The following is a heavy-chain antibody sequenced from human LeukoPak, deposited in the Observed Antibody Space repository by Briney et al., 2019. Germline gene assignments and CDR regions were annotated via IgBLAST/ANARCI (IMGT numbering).Heavy chain of an antibody. Sequence: SQTLSLTCAISGDSVSSNIAAWNWIRQSPSRGLEWLGRTYYRSKWYNDYAVSVKSRITINTDTSKNQFSLQLNSVTPEDTAVYYCARDASSGWTGRYYGMDVWGQGTTVTVSS. CDR3: ARDASSGWTGRYYGMDV. D-gene: IGHD6-19*01. V-gene: IGHV6-1*01. CDR2: TYYRSKWYN. J-gene: IGHJ6*02. CDR1: GDSVSSNIAA.